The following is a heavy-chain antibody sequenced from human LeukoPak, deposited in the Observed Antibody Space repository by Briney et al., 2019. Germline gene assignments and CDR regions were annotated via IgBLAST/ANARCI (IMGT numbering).Heavy chain of an antibody. J-gene: IGHJ6*02. CDR2: ISSNGGST. D-gene: IGHD5-18*01. Sequence: PGGSLRLSCAASGFTFSSYAMHWVRQAPGKGLEYVSAISSNGGSTYYANSVKGRFTISRDNSKNTLYLQMGSLRAEDVAVYYCARADKYSLYGMDVWGQGTTVTVSS. CDR1: GFTFSSYA. V-gene: IGHV3-64*01. CDR3: ARADKYSLYGMDV.